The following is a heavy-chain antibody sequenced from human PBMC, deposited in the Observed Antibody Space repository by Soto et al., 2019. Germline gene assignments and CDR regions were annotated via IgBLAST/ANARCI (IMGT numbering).Heavy chain of an antibody. Sequence: GESLKISCQGSGYSFTSYWITWVRQMPGKGLEWLGRIDPSDSYTNYSPSFQGQVTISVDESTSTAHLQGSSLKASDIATYYCARHEEECPLDYWCQGTPVTVSS. CDR1: GYSFTSYW. CDR2: IDPSDSYT. D-gene: IGHD3-3*01. V-gene: IGHV5-10-1*04. CDR3: ARHEEECPLDY. J-gene: IGHJ4*02.